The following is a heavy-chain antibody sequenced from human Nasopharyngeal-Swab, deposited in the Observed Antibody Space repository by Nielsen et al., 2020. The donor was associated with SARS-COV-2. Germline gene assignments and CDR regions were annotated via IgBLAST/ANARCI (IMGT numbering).Heavy chain of an antibody. J-gene: IGHJ6*02. CDR1: GFTFDDYG. D-gene: IGHD3-3*01. CDR3: ARDGRITIFGVVTADYYGMDV. Sequence: GESLKISCAASGFTFDDYGMSWVRQAPGKGLEWVSGINWNGGSTGYADSVKGRFTISRDNAKNSLHLQMNSLRAEDTALYYCARDGRITIFGVVTADYYGMDVWGQGTTVTVSS. CDR2: INWNGGST. V-gene: IGHV3-20*04.